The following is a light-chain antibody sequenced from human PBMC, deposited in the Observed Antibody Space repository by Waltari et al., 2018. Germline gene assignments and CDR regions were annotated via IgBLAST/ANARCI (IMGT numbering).Light chain of an antibody. CDR3: ASWDDSLNGHWV. CDR2: RSD. V-gene: IGLV1-44*01. CDR1: ASNIGGNL. Sequence: QSVLTQPPSASGTPGQRVTIPWSGGASNIGGNLVNWYQQLPGKAPKLLIYRSDLRPSGVPDRFSGSKSGTSASLAISGLQSEDEADYFCASWDDSLNGHWVFGGGTKVTVL. J-gene: IGLJ3*02.